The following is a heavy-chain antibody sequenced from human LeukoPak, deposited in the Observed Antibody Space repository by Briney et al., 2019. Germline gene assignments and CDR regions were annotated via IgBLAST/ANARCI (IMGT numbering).Heavy chain of an antibody. J-gene: IGHJ4*02. D-gene: IGHD3-22*01. CDR2: ISDSGGRT. V-gene: IGHV3-23*01. Sequence: RGSLRLSCAASGITLSNYGMSWVRQAPGKGLEWVAGISDSGGRTNYADSVKGRFTISRDNPKNTLYLQMNSLRVEDTAVYFCAKRGVVIRVILVGFHKEAYYFDSWGQGALVTVSS. CDR1: GITLSNYG. CDR3: AKRGVVIRVILVGFHKEAYYFDS.